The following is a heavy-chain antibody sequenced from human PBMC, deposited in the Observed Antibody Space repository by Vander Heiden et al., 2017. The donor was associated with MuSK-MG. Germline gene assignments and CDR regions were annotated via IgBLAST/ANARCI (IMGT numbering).Heavy chain of an antibody. Sequence: QVQLQESGPGLVKPSETLSLTCTVSGGSISRYYWSWIRQPGGKGLEWIGRIYTSGSTNYNPSLKRRVTMSVDTSKNQFSLKLISVTAADTAVYYCARGGSGGSPGYYYYMDVWGKGTPVTVSS. J-gene: IGHJ6*03. V-gene: IGHV4-4*07. D-gene: IGHD6-19*01. CDR2: IYTSGST. CDR1: GGSISRYY. CDR3: ARGGSGGSPGYYYYMDV.